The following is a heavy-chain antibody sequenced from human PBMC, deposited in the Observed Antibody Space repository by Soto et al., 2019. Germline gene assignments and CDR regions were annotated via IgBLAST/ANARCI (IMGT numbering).Heavy chain of an antibody. CDR2: IYYSGST. Sequence: QLQLQESGPGLVKPSETLSLTCTVSGGSIIRSSDFWGWIRQPPGKGLAWIGSIYYSGSTYYNPSLKSRVTISVDTSKNQFSLKLSSVTAADTAVYYCARHDFWRRGMDVWGQGTTVTVSS. J-gene: IGHJ6*01. D-gene: IGHD3-3*01. CDR1: GGSIIRSSDF. V-gene: IGHV4-39*01. CDR3: ARHDFWRRGMDV.